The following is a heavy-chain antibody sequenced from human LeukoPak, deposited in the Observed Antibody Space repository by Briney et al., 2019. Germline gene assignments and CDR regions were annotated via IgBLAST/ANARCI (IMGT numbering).Heavy chain of an antibody. J-gene: IGHJ4*02. Sequence: ASVKVSCKAPGYPFSIFGMASVRQARGQGLEWMGWIGSYNGDTNFAQKFQGRVTITTDTSTRTVYMELSSLRFDDTAVYYCARAGAEVTSHFDVWGQGTLVTVSS. CDR3: ARAGAEVTSHFDV. CDR2: IGSYNGDT. CDR1: GYPFSIFG. D-gene: IGHD2-21*02. V-gene: IGHV1-18*04.